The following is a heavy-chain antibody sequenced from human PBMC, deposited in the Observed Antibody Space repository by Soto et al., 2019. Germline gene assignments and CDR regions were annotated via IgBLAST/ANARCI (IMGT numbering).Heavy chain of an antibody. CDR3: AKGSRGAYYYCMDV. V-gene: IGHV3-23*01. CDR1: GFTFSSSA. Sequence: EVQMLESGGGLVQPGGSLRLSCAASGFTFSSSAVNWVRQAPGKGLEWVSSISNSGGTTSYADSVKGRFTISRDNSKNTLYLQMNSLRAEDTAVYYCAKGSRGAYYYCMDVWSKGTTVTVSS. CDR2: ISNSGGTT. J-gene: IGHJ6*03.